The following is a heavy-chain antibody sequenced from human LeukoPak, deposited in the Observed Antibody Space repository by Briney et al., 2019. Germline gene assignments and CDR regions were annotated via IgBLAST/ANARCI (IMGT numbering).Heavy chain of an antibody. J-gene: IGHJ4*02. D-gene: IGHD6-19*01. Sequence: GASVKVSCKASGYTFTGYYMHWVRQAPGQGLEWMGWINPNSGGTNYAQKFQGRDTMTRDTSISTAYMELSRLRSDDTAVYYCARDHKRQWLGDFDYWGQGTLVTVSS. CDR3: ARDHKRQWLGDFDY. V-gene: IGHV1-2*02. CDR1: GYTFTGYY. CDR2: INPNSGGT.